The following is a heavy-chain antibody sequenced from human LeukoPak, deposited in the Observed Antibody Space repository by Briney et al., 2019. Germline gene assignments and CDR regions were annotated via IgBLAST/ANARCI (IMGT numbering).Heavy chain of an antibody. CDR2: IIPIFGTA. CDR1: GGTFSSYA. CDR3: ASYPWSNDYGDYRIDY. D-gene: IGHD4-17*01. Sequence: ASAKVSCKASGGTFSSYAISWVRQAPGQGLEWMGGIIPIFGTANYAQKFQGRVTITADESTSTAYMELSSLRSEDTAVYYCASYPWSNDYGDYRIDYWGQGSLDTVSS. V-gene: IGHV1-69*13. J-gene: IGHJ4*02.